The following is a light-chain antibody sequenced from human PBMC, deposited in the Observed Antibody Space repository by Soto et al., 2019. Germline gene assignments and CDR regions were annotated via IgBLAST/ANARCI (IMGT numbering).Light chain of an antibody. CDR1: QSMSRW. CDR2: KTS. CDR3: QQYSTSPYN. Sequence: DIQMTQSPATLSASVGDRVTISCRASQSMSRWLAWYQQKPGQAPKLLIYKTSTLESGVALRFSGSGSGTESTLTISSEQPDDSATYYCQQYSTSPYNFGQGTRVEIK. J-gene: IGKJ2*01. V-gene: IGKV1-5*03.